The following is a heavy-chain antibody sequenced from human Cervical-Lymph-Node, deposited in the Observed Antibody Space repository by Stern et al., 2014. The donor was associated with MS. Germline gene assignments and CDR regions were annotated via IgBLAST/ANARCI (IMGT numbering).Heavy chain of an antibody. CDR1: GYTFSSYT. CDR2: VNTITGNP. V-gene: IGHV7-4-1*02. Sequence: VQLVESGSELKKPGASVKVSCKASGYTFSSYTINWVRQAPGKGLEWMGWVNTITGNPTYAQGFTGRFVFSLDTSVSTAYLQINSLKAEDTAVYYCARAGQLWSYYFDYWGQGTLVTVSS. D-gene: IGHD5-18*01. CDR3: ARAGQLWSYYFDY. J-gene: IGHJ4*02.